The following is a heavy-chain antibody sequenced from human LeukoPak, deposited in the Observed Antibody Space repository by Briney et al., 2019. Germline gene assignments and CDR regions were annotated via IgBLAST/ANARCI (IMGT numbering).Heavy chain of an antibody. D-gene: IGHD6-13*01. CDR1: GYSISSGYY. J-gene: IGHJ4*02. Sequence: PSETLSLTCTVSGYSISSGYYWGWIRQPPGKGLEWIGSFYDSGNTYYNPSLKSRVTISVDTSKNQFSLKLSSVTAADTAVYYCARTSIAAAGTPFDYWGQGTLVTVSS. CDR3: ARTSIAAAGTPFDY. CDR2: FYDSGNT. V-gene: IGHV4-38-2*02.